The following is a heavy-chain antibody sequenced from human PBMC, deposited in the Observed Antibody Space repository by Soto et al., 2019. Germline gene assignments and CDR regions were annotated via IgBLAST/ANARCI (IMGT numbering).Heavy chain of an antibody. D-gene: IGHD2-2*03. Sequence: QVQLQESGPGLVKPSETLSLTCTVSGGSISSLYWSWIRQPPGKGLEWIGHIHQTGNTNYNPSLKSRVTISGDTSKNQFSRTLSSVTAAYTTVYYCASGSCSSPSCLDYWGQGTLVTVSS. CDR3: ASGSCSSPSCLDY. CDR1: GGSISSLY. V-gene: IGHV4-59*11. J-gene: IGHJ4*02. CDR2: IHQTGNT.